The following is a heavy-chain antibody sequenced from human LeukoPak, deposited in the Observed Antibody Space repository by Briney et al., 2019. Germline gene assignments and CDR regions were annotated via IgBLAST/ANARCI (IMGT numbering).Heavy chain of an antibody. J-gene: IGHJ4*02. Sequence: PSETLSLTCTVSGGSISSYYRSWIRQPPGKGLEWIGYIYYSGSTNYNPSLKSRVTISVDTSKNQFSLKLSSVTAADTAVYYCARARANYYGSGSYLDYWGQGTLVTVSS. CDR1: GGSISSYY. D-gene: IGHD3-10*01. V-gene: IGHV4-59*01. CDR3: ARARANYYGSGSYLDY. CDR2: IYYSGST.